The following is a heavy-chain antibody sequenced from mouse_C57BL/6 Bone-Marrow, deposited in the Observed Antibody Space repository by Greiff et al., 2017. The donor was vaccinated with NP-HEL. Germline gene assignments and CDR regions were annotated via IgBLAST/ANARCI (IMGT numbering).Heavy chain of an antibody. Sequence: QVQLQQSGPGLVQPSQRLSITCTVSGFSFTSYGVHWVRQSPGKGLEWLGVIWSGGSTDYNAAFISRLSISKDNSKSQVFFKMNSLQADDTAIYYCARVYYYGSSPYYYAMDYWGQGTSVTVSS. CDR1: GFSFTSYG. V-gene: IGHV2-2*01. CDR2: IWSGGST. CDR3: ARVYYYGSSPYYYAMDY. D-gene: IGHD1-1*01. J-gene: IGHJ4*01.